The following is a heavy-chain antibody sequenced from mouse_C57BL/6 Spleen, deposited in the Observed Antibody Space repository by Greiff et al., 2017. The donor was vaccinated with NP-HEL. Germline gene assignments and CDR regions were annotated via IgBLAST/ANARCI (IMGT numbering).Heavy chain of an antibody. D-gene: IGHD1-1*01. J-gene: IGHJ2*01. CDR2: ISYDGSN. CDR3: ARAGTTVVSYYFDY. Sequence: EVKLQQSGPGLVKPSQSLSLTCSVTGYSITSGYYWNWIRQFPGNKLEWMGYISYDGSNNYNPSLKNRISITRDTSKNQFFLKLNSVTTEDTATYYCARAGTTVVSYYFDYWGQGTTLTVSS. V-gene: IGHV3-6*01. CDR1: GYSITSGYY.